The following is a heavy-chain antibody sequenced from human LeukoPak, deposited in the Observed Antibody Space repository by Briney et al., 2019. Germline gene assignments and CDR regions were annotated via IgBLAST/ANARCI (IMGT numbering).Heavy chain of an antibody. V-gene: IGHV1-46*01. J-gene: IGHJ6*03. D-gene: IGHD1-26*01. CDR3: ARGQRGGLSGSLWGLFASYYTYYYMDV. Sequence: ASVKVSCKASGYTFTMYYIHWVRQAPGQGLEWMGMINPSDGATTYAQRFQGRITMTRDMSTTTVYMDLRSLRSYDTAVYFCARGQRGGLSGSLWGLFASYYTYYYMDVWARGTTVTVSS. CDR2: INPSDGAT. CDR1: GYTFTMYY.